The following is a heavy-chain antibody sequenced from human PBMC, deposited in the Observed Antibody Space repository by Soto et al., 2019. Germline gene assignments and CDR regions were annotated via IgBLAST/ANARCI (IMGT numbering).Heavy chain of an antibody. D-gene: IGHD3-22*01. CDR3: AHRDYYNSSGYAPFDS. Sequence: ESGPTLVNPTHPLTLTCSFSGFSLSTSGVGVGWIRQPPGKALEWLVLLYWNEDKRYSPSLESRLTVTKDTSKNQVVLTMTNVDPVDTATYYCAHRDYYNSSGYAPFDSWGQGTLVTVSS. CDR2: LYWNEDK. J-gene: IGHJ4*02. V-gene: IGHV2-5*01. CDR1: GFSLSTSGVG.